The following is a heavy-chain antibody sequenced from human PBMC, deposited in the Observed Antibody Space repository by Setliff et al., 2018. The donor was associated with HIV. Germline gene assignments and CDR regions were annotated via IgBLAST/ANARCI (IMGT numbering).Heavy chain of an antibody. J-gene: IGHJ4*02. CDR3: ATQTGFYNSHWYDY. Sequence: GGSLRLSCATSRLSFSAWWMSWMRQAPGKGLEWLANIKPDGREGAYVDSVKGRFTIFRDNAKNSVFLQMNSLRAEDTGVYYCATQTGFYNSHWYDYWGQGTMVTVSS. CDR1: RLSFSAWW. V-gene: IGHV3-7*01. CDR2: IKPDGREG. D-gene: IGHD6-13*01.